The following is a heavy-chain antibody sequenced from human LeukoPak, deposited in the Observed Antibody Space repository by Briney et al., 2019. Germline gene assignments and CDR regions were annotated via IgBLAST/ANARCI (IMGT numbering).Heavy chain of an antibody. CDR1: GGSFSGYY. V-gene: IGHV4-34*01. Sequence: SETLSLTCAVYGGSFSGYYWSWIRQPPGKGLEWIGEINHSGSTNYNPSLKSRVTISVDTSKNQFSLKLSPVTAADTAVYYCARRGSYYYGSGSYYRNWGQGTLVTVSS. CDR3: ARRGSYYYGSGSYYRN. J-gene: IGHJ4*02. CDR2: INHSGST. D-gene: IGHD3-10*01.